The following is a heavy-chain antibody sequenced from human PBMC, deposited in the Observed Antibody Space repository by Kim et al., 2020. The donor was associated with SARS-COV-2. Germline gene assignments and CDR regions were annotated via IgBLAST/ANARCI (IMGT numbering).Heavy chain of an antibody. CDR2: IYYSGST. V-gene: IGHV4-59*01. J-gene: IGHJ4*02. CDR1: GGSISSYY. CDR3: ARVPIVVVPAAYFDY. D-gene: IGHD2-2*01. Sequence: SETLSLTCTVSGGSISSYYWSWIRQPPGKGLEWIGYIYYSGSTNYNPSLKSRVTISVDTSKNQFSLKLSSVTAADTAVYYCARVPIVVVPAAYFDYWGQGTLVTVSS.